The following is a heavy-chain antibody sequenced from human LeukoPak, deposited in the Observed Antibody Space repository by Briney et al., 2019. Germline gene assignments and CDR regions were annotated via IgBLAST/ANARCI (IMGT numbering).Heavy chain of an antibody. Sequence: GRSLRLSCAASGFTFSSYAMHWVRQAPGKGLEWVAVISYDGSNKYYADSVKGRFTISRDNAKNSLYLQMNGLRAEDTAVYYCARNVVVVAATWGYYYYYYMDVWGKGTTVTVSS. D-gene: IGHD2-15*01. J-gene: IGHJ6*03. CDR2: ISYDGSNK. V-gene: IGHV3-30*04. CDR1: GFTFSSYA. CDR3: ARNVVVVAATWGYYYYYYMDV.